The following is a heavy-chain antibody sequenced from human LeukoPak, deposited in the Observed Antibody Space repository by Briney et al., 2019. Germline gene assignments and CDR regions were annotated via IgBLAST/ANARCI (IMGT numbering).Heavy chain of an antibody. CDR2: IYYSGST. CDR1: GGSISSYY. CDR3: ARHIAVAGSPNYYGMDV. V-gene: IGHV4-59*08. J-gene: IGHJ6*02. D-gene: IGHD6-19*01. Sequence: SETLSLTCTVSGGSISSYYWSWIRQPPGKGLEWIGYIYYSGSTNYNPSLKSRVTISVDTSKNQFSLKLSSVTAADTAVYYCARHIAVAGSPNYYGMDVWGQGTTVTVSS.